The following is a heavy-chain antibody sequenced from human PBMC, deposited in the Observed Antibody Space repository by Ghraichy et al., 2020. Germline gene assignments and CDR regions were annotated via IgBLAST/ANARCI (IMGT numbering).Heavy chain of an antibody. V-gene: IGHV1-24*01. Sequence: ASVKVSCKVSGYTLTELSMHWVRQAPGKGLEWMGGFDPEDGETIYAQKFQGRVTMTEDTSTDTAYMELSSLRSEDTAVYYCATRGSDEWELGYWGQGTLVTVSS. D-gene: IGHD1-26*01. CDR1: GYTLTELS. CDR2: FDPEDGET. J-gene: IGHJ4*02. CDR3: ATRGSDEWELGY.